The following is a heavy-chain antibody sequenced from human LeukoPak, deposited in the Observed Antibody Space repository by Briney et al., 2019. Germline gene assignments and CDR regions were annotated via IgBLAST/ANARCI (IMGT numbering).Heavy chain of an antibody. D-gene: IGHD3-10*01. CDR2: ISYDGSNK. V-gene: IGHV3-30*18. Sequence: PGGSLRLSCAASGFTFSSYGMHWVRQAPGKGLEWVAVISYDGSNKYYADSVKGRFTISRDNSKNTLYLQMNSLRAEDTAVYYCAKDHLYYGSGSYCNWFDPWGQGTLVTVSS. CDR1: GFTFSSYG. CDR3: AKDHLYYGSGSYCNWFDP. J-gene: IGHJ5*02.